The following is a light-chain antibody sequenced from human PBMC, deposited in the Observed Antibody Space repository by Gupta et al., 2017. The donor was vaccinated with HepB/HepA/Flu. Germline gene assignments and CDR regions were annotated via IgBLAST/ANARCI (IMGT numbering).Light chain of an antibody. V-gene: IGLV2-14*03. CDR2: DVS. J-gene: IGLJ2*01. Sequence: QPALTQPASVALLPGQSITISCTGTSSDVGGYNYVSWYQQHPGKAPKLMIYDVSNRPSGVSNRFSGSKSGNTASLTISGLQAEDEADYYCSSYTSSSTYVVFGGGTKLTVL. CDR1: SSDVGGYNY. CDR3: SSYTSSSTYVV.